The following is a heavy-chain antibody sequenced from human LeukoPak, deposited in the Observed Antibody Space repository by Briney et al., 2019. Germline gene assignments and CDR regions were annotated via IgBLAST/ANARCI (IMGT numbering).Heavy chain of an antibody. D-gene: IGHD3-3*01. CDR1: GGSIGTTANS. V-gene: IGHV4-39*07. Sequence: PSESLSLTCNVSGGSIGTTANSWGWPWIRQPPGKGLAWIGEINHSGNTNYNPSLMSRVTNSVDTSKNQFSLKLRSVTAADTAVYYCARSITIFGVVIRPGSIDPWGQGTLVTVSS. CDR2: INHSGNT. J-gene: IGHJ5*02. CDR3: ARSITIFGVVIRPGSIDP.